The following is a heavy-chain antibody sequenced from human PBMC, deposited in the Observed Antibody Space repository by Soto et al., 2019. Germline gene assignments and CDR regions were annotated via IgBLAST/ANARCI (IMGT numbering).Heavy chain of an antibody. V-gene: IGHV4-59*01. CDR1: GGSISSYY. CDR2: IYYSGST. CDR3: ASGGSGYGTGHLGD. D-gene: IGHD5-12*01. Sequence: PSETLSLTCTVSGGSISSYYWTWIRQPPGKGLEWIGYIYYSGSTNYNPSLKSRVTISVDTSKNQFSLKLSSVTAADTAVYYCASGGSGYGTGHLGDWGQGTRVTVAS. J-gene: IGHJ4*02.